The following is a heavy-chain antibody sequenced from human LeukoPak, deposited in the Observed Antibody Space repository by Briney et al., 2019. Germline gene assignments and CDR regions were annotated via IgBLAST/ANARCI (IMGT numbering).Heavy chain of an antibody. D-gene: IGHD6-13*01. Sequence: ASETLSLTCTVSGGSISSYYWSWIRQPPGKGLEWIGYIYYSGSTNYNPSLKSRVTISVDTSKNQFSLKLSSVTAADTAVYYCARDLYSSSWYGGQYYYYYYMDVWGKGTTVTVSS. CDR1: GGSISSYY. CDR2: IYYSGST. CDR3: ARDLYSSSWYGGQYYYYYYMDV. J-gene: IGHJ6*03. V-gene: IGHV4-59*01.